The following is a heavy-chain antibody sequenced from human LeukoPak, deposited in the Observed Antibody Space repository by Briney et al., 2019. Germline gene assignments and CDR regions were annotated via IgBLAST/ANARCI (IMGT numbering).Heavy chain of an antibody. CDR3: ASMYSSSWYGYNWFDP. CDR1: GFTFSSYA. D-gene: IGHD6-13*01. J-gene: IGHJ5*02. Sequence: GGSLRLSCAASGFTFSSYAMSWVRQAPGKGLEWVSAISGSGGSTYYADSVKGRFTISRDNSKNTLYLQMNSLRAEDTAVYYCASMYSSSWYGYNWFDPWGQGTLVTVSS. V-gene: IGHV3-23*01. CDR2: ISGSGGST.